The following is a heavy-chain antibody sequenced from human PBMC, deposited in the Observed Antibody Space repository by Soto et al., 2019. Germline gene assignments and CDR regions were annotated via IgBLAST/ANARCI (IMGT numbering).Heavy chain of an antibody. D-gene: IGHD4-4*01. CDR2: IKSKTDGGTT. CDR1: GFTFSNAW. V-gene: IGHV3-15*01. CDR3: TTTPMTTVTDPYYYYGMDV. Sequence: GGSLRLSCAASGFTFSNAWMSWVRQAPGKGLEWVGRIKSKTDGGTTDYAAPVKGRSTISRDDSKNTLYLQMNSLKTEDTAVYHCTTTPMTTVTDPYYYYGMDVWGQGTKVTVS. J-gene: IGHJ6*02.